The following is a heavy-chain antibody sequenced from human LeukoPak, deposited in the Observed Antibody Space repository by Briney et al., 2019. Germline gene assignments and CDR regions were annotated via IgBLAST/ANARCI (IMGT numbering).Heavy chain of an antibody. D-gene: IGHD3-10*01. CDR1: GYSFTNYG. CDR3: ARINMVRGVLFDWYFDL. J-gene: IGHJ2*01. V-gene: IGHV1-18*01. CDR2: ISAYNGNT. Sequence: ASVKVSCKASGYSFTNYGVNWVRQAPGQGLEWMGWISAYNGNTNYAQRVQGRITMTTDTSTRTAYMELRSLRSDDTAVYYCARINMVRGVLFDWYFDLWGRGTLVTVSS.